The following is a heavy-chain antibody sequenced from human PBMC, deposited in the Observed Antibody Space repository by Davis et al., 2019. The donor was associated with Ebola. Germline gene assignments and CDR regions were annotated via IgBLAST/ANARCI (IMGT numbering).Heavy chain of an antibody. J-gene: IGHJ4*02. V-gene: IGHV4-34*01. CDR2: INHSGST. Sequence: MPSETLSLTCAVYGGSFSGYYWSWIRQPPGKGLDWIGEINHSGSTNYNPSLKSRVTISVDTSKNQFSLKLSSVTAADTAVYYCARGHGYVWGSYRYSPYYFDYWGQGTLVTVSS. CDR3: ARGHGYVWGSYRYSPYYFDY. D-gene: IGHD3-16*02. CDR1: GGSFSGYY.